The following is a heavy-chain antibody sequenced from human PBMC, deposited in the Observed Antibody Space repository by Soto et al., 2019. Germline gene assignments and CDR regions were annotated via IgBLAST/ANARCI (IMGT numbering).Heavy chain of an antibody. D-gene: IGHD3-10*01. CDR3: ARASGESYPGSRVFDS. V-gene: IGHV3-23*01. Sequence: GGSLRLSCAASGFTFSSYGMRWVRQAPGKGLEWVAVITDTGGDSLYADSVRGRFTISRDNSKKTLYLQMNSLRAEDTAIYYCARASGESYPGSRVFDSWGQGTRVTVSS. CDR2: ITDTGGDS. J-gene: IGHJ4*02. CDR1: GFTFSSYG.